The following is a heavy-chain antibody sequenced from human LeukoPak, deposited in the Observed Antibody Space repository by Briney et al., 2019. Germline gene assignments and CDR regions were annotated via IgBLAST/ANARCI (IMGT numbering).Heavy chain of an antibody. Sequence: GGSLRLSCAASGFTFSSYAMSWVRQAPGKGLEWVSDISGSGGSIYSADSLKGRFTISRDNSKNTLYLQINSLRTADTAVFYCARGGLGSAFDNWGQGTLVTVSS. V-gene: IGHV3-23*01. D-gene: IGHD6-19*01. CDR3: ARGGLGSAFDN. J-gene: IGHJ4*02. CDR1: GFTFSSYA. CDR2: ISGSGGSI.